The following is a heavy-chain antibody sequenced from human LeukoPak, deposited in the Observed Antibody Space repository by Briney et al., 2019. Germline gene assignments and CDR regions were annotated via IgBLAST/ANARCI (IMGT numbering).Heavy chain of an antibody. D-gene: IGHD3-10*01. CDR2: ISYDGSTK. CDR1: GLTFSSYA. J-gene: IGHJ4*02. V-gene: IGHV3-30-3*01. Sequence: GRSLRLSCAASGLTFSSYAMHWVRQAPGERLGWGAVISYDGSTKYYADSVKGRFTISRDNSKNTLYLQMNSLRAEGTAVYYCARDDDHYGSGSYYFNYWGQGTLVTVSS. CDR3: ARDDDHYGSGSYYFNY.